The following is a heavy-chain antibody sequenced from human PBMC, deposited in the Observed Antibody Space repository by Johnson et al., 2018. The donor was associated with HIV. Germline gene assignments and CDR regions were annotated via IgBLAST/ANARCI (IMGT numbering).Heavy chain of an antibody. CDR2: IYSGGST. Sequence: VQLVESGGGVVRPGGSLRLSCAASGFIIDDYGMSWVRQAPGKGLEWVSVIYSGGSTYYADSVKGRFTISRDNSKNTLYLQMNSLRAEDTAVYYCAREMAATNAWALDIWGQGTMVTVSS. CDR3: AREMAATNAWALDI. V-gene: IGHV3-66*01. J-gene: IGHJ3*02. CDR1: GFIIDDYG. D-gene: IGHD5-24*01.